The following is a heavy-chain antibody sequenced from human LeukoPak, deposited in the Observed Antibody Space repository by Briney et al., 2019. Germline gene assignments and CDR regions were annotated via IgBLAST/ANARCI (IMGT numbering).Heavy chain of an antibody. V-gene: IGHV4-39*07. J-gene: IGHJ3*02. D-gene: IGHD3-10*01. Sequence: SETLSLTCTVSGGSITSSNYYWGWIRQPPGKGLEWIGSIYYTGSTYYNPSLTSRVTIAIDTSKNQFSLNLSSVTAADTAVYYCARDKIVRAAHDAFDIWGQGTMVTVSS. CDR2: IYYTGST. CDR3: ARDKIVRAAHDAFDI. CDR1: GGSITSSNYY.